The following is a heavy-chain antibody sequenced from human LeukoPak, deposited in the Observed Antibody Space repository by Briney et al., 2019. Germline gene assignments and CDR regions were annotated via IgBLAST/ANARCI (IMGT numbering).Heavy chain of an antibody. CDR3: AKGDVVVVASPYYYYYGMDV. D-gene: IGHD2-15*01. V-gene: IGHV3-23*01. Sequence: GGSLRLSCAASGFTFSSYAMSWVRQAPGKGLEWVSAISGSGGSTYYADSVKGRFTISRDNSKNTLYLQMNSLRVEDTAVYYCAKGDVVVVASPYYYYYGMDVWGQGTTVTVSS. J-gene: IGHJ6*02. CDR2: ISGSGGST. CDR1: GFTFSSYA.